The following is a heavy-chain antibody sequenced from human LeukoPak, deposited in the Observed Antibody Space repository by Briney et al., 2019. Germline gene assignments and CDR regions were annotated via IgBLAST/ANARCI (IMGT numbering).Heavy chain of an antibody. CDR2: IYPDDSET. Sequence: TGESLKISCKGSGYSFTSYWIVWVRQMPGKGLEWMGIIYPDDSETRYSPSFQGQVTISADKSISTAYLQWSSLKASDTAMYYCARRSGRYDSSGYYYFQPHVGGSTEYYFDYWGQGTLVTVSS. D-gene: IGHD3-22*01. J-gene: IGHJ4*02. CDR1: GYSFTSYW. V-gene: IGHV5-51*01. CDR3: ARRSGRYDSSGYYYFQPHVGGSTEYYFDY.